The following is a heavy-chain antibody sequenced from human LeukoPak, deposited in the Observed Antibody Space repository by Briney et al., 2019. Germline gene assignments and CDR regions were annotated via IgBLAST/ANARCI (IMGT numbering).Heavy chain of an antibody. Sequence: GGSLRLSCAASGLAFSSYAMSWVRQTPGKGLEWVSTISVASNTFYADSVKGRFTISRDNSRNTLYLQLNSLRAEDTAVYYCAKIQGYFDYWGQGALVTVSS. J-gene: IGHJ4*02. CDR3: AKIQGYFDY. CDR1: GLAFSSYA. CDR2: ISVASNT. V-gene: IGHV3-23*01.